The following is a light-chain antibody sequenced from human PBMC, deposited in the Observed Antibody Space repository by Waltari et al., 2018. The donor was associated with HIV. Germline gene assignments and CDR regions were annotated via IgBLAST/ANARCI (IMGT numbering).Light chain of an antibody. V-gene: IGKV1-12*01. J-gene: IGKJ4*01. CDR2: GAS. Sequence: DLPMIQSTGYMSAFVGYRVPLTCRASQGISTWLAWYQQKPGKVPKLLIHGASSLHSGVPSRFNGSGSGTQFSLTISSLQSEDFATYYCQQTNGLPLTFGGGTTV. CDR3: QQTNGLPLT. CDR1: QGISTW.